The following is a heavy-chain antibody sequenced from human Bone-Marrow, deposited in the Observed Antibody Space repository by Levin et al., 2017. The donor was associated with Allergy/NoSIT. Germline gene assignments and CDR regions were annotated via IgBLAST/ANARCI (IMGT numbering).Heavy chain of an antibody. CDR3: ARAEDYCSSTSCYEIDGMDV. CDR2: ISSSSSYI. J-gene: IGHJ6*02. CDR1: GFTFSSYS. V-gene: IGHV3-21*01. Sequence: PGGSLRLSCAASGFTFSSYSMNWVRQAPGKGLEWVSSISSSSSYIYYADSVKGRFTISRDNAKNSLYLQMNSLRAEDTAVYYCARAEDYCSSTSCYEIDGMDVWGQGTTVTVSS. D-gene: IGHD2-2*01.